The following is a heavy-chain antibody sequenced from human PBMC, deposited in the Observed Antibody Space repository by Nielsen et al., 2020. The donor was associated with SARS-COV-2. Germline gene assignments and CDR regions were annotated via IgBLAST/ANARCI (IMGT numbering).Heavy chain of an antibody. Sequence: SETLSLTCTVSGGPISIGSYYWGWIRQPPGKGLEWIGYIHYSGTPYYNPSLQSRVTISVDTSKNQFSLKLSSVTAADTAVYYCAREGFDWHYDYWGQGALVTVSS. J-gene: IGHJ4*02. V-gene: IGHV4-39*07. CDR3: AREGFDWHYDY. CDR2: IHYSGTP. D-gene: IGHD3-9*01. CDR1: GGPISIGSYY.